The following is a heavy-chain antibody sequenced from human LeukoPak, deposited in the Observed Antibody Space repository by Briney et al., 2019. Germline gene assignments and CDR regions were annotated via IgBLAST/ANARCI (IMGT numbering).Heavy chain of an antibody. J-gene: IGHJ6*02. V-gene: IGHV4-59*01. CDR3: ARVRGVVPAAISYYYGMDV. CDR1: GGSISSYY. D-gene: IGHD2-2*01. CDR2: IYYSGST. Sequence: PSETLSLTCTVSGGSISSYYWSWIRQPPGKGLEWIGYIYYSGSTNYNPSLKSRVTISVDTSKNQFSLKLSSVTAADTAVYYCARVRGVVPAAISYYYGMDVWGQGTTVTVSS.